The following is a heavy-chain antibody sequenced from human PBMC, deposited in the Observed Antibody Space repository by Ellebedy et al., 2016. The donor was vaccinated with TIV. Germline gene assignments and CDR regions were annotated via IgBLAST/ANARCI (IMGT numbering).Heavy chain of an antibody. J-gene: IGHJ6*02. CDR3: ATRNYYDSSGYYRGVDYYYYYGMDV. CDR1: GYTLTELS. D-gene: IGHD3-22*01. V-gene: IGHV1-24*01. CDR2: FDPEDGET. Sequence: ASVKVSCXVSGYTLTELSMHWVRQAPGKGLEWVGGFDPEDGETIYAQKFQGRVTMTEDTSTDTAYMELSSLRSEDTAVYYCATRNYYDSSGYYRGVDYYYYYGMDVWGQGTTVTVSS.